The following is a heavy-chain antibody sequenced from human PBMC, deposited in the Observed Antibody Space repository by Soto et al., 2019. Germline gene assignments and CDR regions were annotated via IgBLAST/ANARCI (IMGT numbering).Heavy chain of an antibody. V-gene: IGHV3-30-3*01. CDR3: ARDLGDSDIVATILNY. Sequence: QVQLVESGGDVVQPGRSLRLSCAASGFTFSSYAMHWVRQAPGKGLEWVAVISYDGSNKYYADSVKGRFTISRDNSKNTLYLQMNSLRAEDTAVYYCARDLGDSDIVATILNYWGQGTLVTVSS. CDR1: GFTFSSYA. J-gene: IGHJ4*02. CDR2: ISYDGSNK. D-gene: IGHD5-12*01.